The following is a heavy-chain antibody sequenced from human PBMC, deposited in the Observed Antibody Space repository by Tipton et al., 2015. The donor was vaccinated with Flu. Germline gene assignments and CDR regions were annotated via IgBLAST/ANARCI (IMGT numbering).Heavy chain of an antibody. CDR3: AGDPGSRMFDP. CDR1: GGSISSSNYY. D-gene: IGHD6-13*01. J-gene: IGHJ5*02. Sequence: TLSLTCTVSGGSISSSNYYWGWIRQPPGKGLEWIGSIYYSGSTYYNPSLKSRVTISVDTSKNQFSLKLTSVTAADTAVYYCAGDPGSRMFDPWGQGTLVTVSS. CDR2: IYYSGST. V-gene: IGHV4-39*07.